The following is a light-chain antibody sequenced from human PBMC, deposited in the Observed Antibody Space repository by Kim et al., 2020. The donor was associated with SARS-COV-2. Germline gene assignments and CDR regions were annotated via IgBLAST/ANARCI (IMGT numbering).Light chain of an antibody. J-gene: IGKJ2*01. Sequence: ETVVTQSPATLSVSPGDVATLSCRTSQSVAGNIAWYQQKPGQAPRLLIYRASTRANGVPDRFIGHGYGIEFTLIISALQPEDSELYHCQQHDNWPPYTFGQGTKLEI. CDR2: RAS. V-gene: IGKV3-15*01. CDR3: QQHDNWPPYT. CDR1: QSVAGN.